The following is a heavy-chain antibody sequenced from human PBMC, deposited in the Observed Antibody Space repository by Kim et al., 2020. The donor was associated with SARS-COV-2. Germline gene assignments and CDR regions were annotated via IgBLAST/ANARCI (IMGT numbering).Heavy chain of an antibody. CDR3: AKDSSGIAVAGTETYFD. V-gene: IGHV3-30*18. J-gene: IGHJ4*01. CDR2: ISYDGSNK. D-gene: IGHD6-19*01. CDR1: GFTFSSYG. Sequence: GGSLRLSCAASGFTFSSYGMHWVRQAPGKGLEWVAVISYDGSNKYYADSVKGRFTISRDNSKNTLYLQMNSLRAEDTAVYYCAKDSSGIAVAGTETYFD.